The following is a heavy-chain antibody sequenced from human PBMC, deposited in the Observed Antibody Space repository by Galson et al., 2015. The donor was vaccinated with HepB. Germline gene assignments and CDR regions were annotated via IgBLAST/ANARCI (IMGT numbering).Heavy chain of an antibody. CDR1: GDSVSSNSAA. CDR2: TYYRSKWYN. J-gene: IGHJ6*03. V-gene: IGHV6-1*01. Sequence: CAISGDSVSSNSAAWNWIRQSPSRGLEWLGRTYYRSKWYNDYAVSVKSRITINPDTSKNQFSLQLNSVTPEDTAVYYCARDLMATHCSGSSCYNVYYMDVWGKGTTVTVSS. CDR3: ARDLMATHCSGSSCYNVYYMDV. D-gene: IGHD2-15*01.